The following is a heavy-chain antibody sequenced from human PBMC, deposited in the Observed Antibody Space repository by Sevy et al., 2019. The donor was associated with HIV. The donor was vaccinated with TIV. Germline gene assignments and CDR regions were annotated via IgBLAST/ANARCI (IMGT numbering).Heavy chain of an antibody. CDR3: ARAIAVTTRGDYFDS. Sequence: ASVKVSCKPSGGTFSNYGINWVRQAPGQGLEWMGGITPFFGTSSYAEKFQGRLTITSDESTSAAHMELNSLTSEDTAIYYCARAIAVTTRGDYFDSWGQGTLVTVSS. J-gene: IGHJ4*02. D-gene: IGHD4-17*01. CDR1: GGTFSNYG. V-gene: IGHV1-69*13. CDR2: ITPFFGTS.